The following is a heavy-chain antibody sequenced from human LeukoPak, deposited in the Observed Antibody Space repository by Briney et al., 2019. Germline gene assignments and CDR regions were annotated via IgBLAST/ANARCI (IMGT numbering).Heavy chain of an antibody. V-gene: IGHV4-59*12. J-gene: IGHJ5*02. CDR3: ARRSSSWNRGFWFDP. D-gene: IGHD6-13*01. CDR2: IYYSGST. Sequence: SETLSLTCTVSGGSISSYYWSWIRQPPGKGLEWIGYIYYSGSTNYNPSLKSRVTISVDTPKNQFSLKLSSVTAADTAVYYCARRSSSWNRGFWFDPWGQGTLVTVSS. CDR1: GGSISSYY.